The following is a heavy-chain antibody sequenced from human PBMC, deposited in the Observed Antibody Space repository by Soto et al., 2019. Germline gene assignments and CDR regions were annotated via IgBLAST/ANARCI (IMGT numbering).Heavy chain of an antibody. Sequence: QVQLQESGPGLVKPSQTLSLTCTVSGGSISSGDYYWSWIRQPPGKGLEWIGYIYYSGRTYYNPSLRSRVTVSVDTSKNQCSLKLSSVTAADTAVYYGARAYGSGNTGDAFDIWGQGTMVTVSS. CDR2: IYYSGRT. J-gene: IGHJ3*02. CDR3: ARAYGSGNTGDAFDI. CDR1: GGSISSGDYY. D-gene: IGHD3-10*01. V-gene: IGHV4-30-4*01.